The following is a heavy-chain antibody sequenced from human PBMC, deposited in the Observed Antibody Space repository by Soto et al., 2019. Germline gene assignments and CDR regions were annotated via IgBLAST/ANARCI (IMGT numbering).Heavy chain of an antibody. CDR1: GFTFSSYG. CDR3: ARDPEVVVPAAMNYYYYGMDV. J-gene: IGHJ6*02. Sequence: QVQLVESGGGVVQPGRSLRLSCAASGFTFSSYGMHWVRQAPGKGLEWVAVIWYDGSNKYYADSVKGRFTISRDNSKNTLYLQMNSLRAEDTDVYYCARDPEVVVPAAMNYYYYGMDVWGQGTTVTVSS. V-gene: IGHV3-33*01. CDR2: IWYDGSNK. D-gene: IGHD2-2*01.